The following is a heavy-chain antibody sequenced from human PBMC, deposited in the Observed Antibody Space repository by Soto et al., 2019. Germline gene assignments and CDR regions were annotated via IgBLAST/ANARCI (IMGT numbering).Heavy chain of an antibody. V-gene: IGHV1-46*01. J-gene: IGHJ6*02. Sequence: GASVKVSCKASGYTFTSYYIHWVRQARGQGLEWMGIINPSGGSTSYAQKFQGRVTMTRDTSTSTVYMELSSLRSEDTAVYYCARDQGIAAAGPYYYYGMDVWGQGTTVTVSS. CDR2: INPSGGST. CDR1: GYTFTSYY. D-gene: IGHD6-13*01. CDR3: ARDQGIAAAGPYYYYGMDV.